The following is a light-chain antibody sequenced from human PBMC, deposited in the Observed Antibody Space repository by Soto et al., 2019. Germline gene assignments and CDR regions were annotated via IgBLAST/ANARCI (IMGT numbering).Light chain of an antibody. CDR1: QGISNF. V-gene: IGKV1-27*01. CDR2: AAS. Sequence: DIQMTQSPSSLSASVGDRVTITCRASQGISNFLAWYQQKPGKVPKLLISAASTLQSGVPSRFSGSGSGTDFTLTSTSLQPEDVATYYCQKYRSVITFGQGTRLEIK. CDR3: QKYRSVIT. J-gene: IGKJ5*01.